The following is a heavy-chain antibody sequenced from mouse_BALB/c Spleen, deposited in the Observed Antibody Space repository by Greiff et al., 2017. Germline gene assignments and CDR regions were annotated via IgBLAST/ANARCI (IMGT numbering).Heavy chain of an antibody. D-gene: IGHD2-14*01. CDR1: GYSFTSYW. V-gene: IGHV1S126*01. J-gene: IGHJ4*01. Sequence: VQLQQSGPQLVRPGASVKISCKASGYSFTSYWMHWVKQRPGQGLEWIGMIDPSDSETRLNQKFKDKATLTVDKSSSTAYMQLSSPTSEDSAVYYCAKGYDFAMDYWGQGTSVTVSS. CDR3: AKGYDFAMDY. CDR2: IDPSDSET.